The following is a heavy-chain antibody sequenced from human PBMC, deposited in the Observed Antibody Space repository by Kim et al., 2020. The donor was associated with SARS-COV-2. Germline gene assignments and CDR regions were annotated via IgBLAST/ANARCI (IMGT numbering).Heavy chain of an antibody. J-gene: IGHJ4*01. D-gene: IGHD3-10*01. CDR1: GFTFSKYW. Sequence: GGSLRLSCAASGFTFSKYWMNWFRQAPGKGLECVANIKQDRSETYYVDSVKGRFTISRDNAKNSLYLQMDSLRAEDTAVYYCARGLDYGSGSYIYYFDWWGQGTLVTVSS. V-gene: IGHV3-7*03. CDR2: IKQDRSET. CDR3: ARGLDYGSGSYIYYFDW.